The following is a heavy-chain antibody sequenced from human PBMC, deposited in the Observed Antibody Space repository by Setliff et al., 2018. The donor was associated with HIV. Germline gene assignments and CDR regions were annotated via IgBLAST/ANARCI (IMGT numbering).Heavy chain of an antibody. V-gene: IGHV4-39*01. CDR1: GGAISTNSYY. J-gene: IGHJ6*03. D-gene: IGHD5-18*01. CDR2: VHNSGGT. CDR3: VRHTRDTSLAHYYYYIDV. Sequence: PSETLSLTCTVSGGAISTNSYYWGWIRQSPGKGLEGGGNVHNSGGTNYNPSLKSRVSISVDTSKNQFSLNVNSVTAPDTAVYYCVRHTRDTSLAHYYYYIDVWGKGTTVTVAS.